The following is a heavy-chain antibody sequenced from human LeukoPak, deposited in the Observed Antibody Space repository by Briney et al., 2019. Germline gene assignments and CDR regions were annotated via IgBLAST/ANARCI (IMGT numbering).Heavy chain of an antibody. CDR2: ISAYNGNT. CDR1: GYTFTSYG. D-gene: IGHD3-10*01. J-gene: IGHJ5*02. Sequence: ASVKVSCKASGYTFTSYGISWVRQAPGQGLEWMGWISAYNGNTNYAQKLQGRVTMTTDTSTSTAYMELRSLRSDDTAVYYCARVTMVRGVAYNWFDPWGQGTLVTVCS. CDR3: ARVTMVRGVAYNWFDP. V-gene: IGHV1-18*01.